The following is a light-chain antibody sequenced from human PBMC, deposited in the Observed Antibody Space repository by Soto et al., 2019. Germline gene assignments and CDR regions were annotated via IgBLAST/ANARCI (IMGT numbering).Light chain of an antibody. J-gene: IGLJ2*01. CDR3: SSYAGSTVV. Sequence: QSVLTQPPSASGSLGQSVTISCPGTSSDVGGYNYVSWYQQHPGKAPKLMIYEVSKRPSGVPDRFSGSKSGNTASLTVSGLQAEDEADYYCSSYAGSTVVFGGGTKLTVL. CDR1: SSDVGGYNY. V-gene: IGLV2-8*01. CDR2: EVS.